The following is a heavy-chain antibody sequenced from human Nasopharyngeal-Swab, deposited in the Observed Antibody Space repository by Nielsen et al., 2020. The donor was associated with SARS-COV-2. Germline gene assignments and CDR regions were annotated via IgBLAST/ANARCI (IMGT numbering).Heavy chain of an antibody. J-gene: IGHJ4*02. CDR1: GGSFNGYF. CDR2: IYYSGST. CDR3: ARTQTPRYFGWFSLDF. D-gene: IGHD3-9*01. V-gene: IGHV4-31*11. Sequence: SETLSLTCAVYGGSFNGYFWSWIRHHPGKGLEWIGYIYYSGSTYYNPSLRSRVTISVDTSKNQFSLKLTSLTAADTAVYYCARTQTPRYFGWFSLDFWGRGTLVTVSS.